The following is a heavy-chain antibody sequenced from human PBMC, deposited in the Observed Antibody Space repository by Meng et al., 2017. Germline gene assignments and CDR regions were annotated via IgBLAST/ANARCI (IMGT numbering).Heavy chain of an antibody. CDR3: ASRSDWFKGYYYYYGMDV. Sequence: ASVKVSCKASGYTFTSYYMHWVRQAPGQGLEWMGIINPSGGSTSYAQKFQGRVTMTRDTSTSTVYKELSSLRSEDTAVYYCASRSDWFKGYYYYYGMDVWGQGTTVTVSS. D-gene: IGHD3/OR15-3a*01. J-gene: IGHJ6*02. V-gene: IGHV1-46*01. CDR1: GYTFTSYY. CDR2: INPSGGST.